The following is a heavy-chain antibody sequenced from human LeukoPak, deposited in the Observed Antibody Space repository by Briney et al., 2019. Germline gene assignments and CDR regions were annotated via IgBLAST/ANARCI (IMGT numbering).Heavy chain of an antibody. D-gene: IGHD6-13*01. CDR3: ASLPVDSSSWDDY. CDR2: IYSAGTT. CDR1: GFAVNSNN. V-gene: IGHV3-66*01. J-gene: IGHJ4*02. Sequence: PGGSLRLSCAASGFAVNSNNMSWVRQAPGKGLEWVSVIYSAGTTFYADSVKGRLSISRDNSKNTLYLHMDSLRAEDTAVYYCASLPVDSSSWDDYWGQGTLVTVSS.